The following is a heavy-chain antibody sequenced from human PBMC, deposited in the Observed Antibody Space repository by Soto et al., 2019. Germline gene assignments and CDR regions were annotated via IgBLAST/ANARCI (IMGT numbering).Heavy chain of an antibody. CDR3: AKDKPVVLVPTSDPPFDY. V-gene: IGHV3-23*01. CDR1: GFTFSTYA. J-gene: IGHJ4*02. Sequence: PGGSLRLSCAASGFTFSTYAMSWVRQAPGKGLEWVSAISGSGGTTYYADSVKGRFTISRDNSKNALYLQMNSLRAEDTAVYYCAKDKPVVLVPTSDPPFDYWGQGTLVTVSS. CDR2: ISGSGGTT. D-gene: IGHD2-15*01.